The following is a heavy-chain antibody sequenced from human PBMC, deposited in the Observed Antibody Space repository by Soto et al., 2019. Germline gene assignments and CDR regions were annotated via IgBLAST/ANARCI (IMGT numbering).Heavy chain of an antibody. CDR1: GFTFSSYS. Sequence: EVQLVESGGGLVKPGGSLRLSCAASGFTFSSYSMNWVRQAPGKGLEWVSSISSSSSYIYYADSVKGRFTISRDNAKNSLYLQMNSLRAEDTAVYYCAHERRYSSSWTDYYYYYGMDVWGQGTTVTVSS. CDR2: ISSSSSYI. CDR3: AHERRYSSSWTDYYYYYGMDV. J-gene: IGHJ6*02. D-gene: IGHD6-13*01. V-gene: IGHV3-21*01.